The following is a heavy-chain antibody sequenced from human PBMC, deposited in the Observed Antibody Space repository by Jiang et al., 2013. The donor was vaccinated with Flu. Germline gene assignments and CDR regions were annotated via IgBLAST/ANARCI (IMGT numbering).Heavy chain of an antibody. D-gene: IGHD6-13*01. Sequence: FSSYAISWVRQAPGQGLEWMGRIIPILGIANYAQKFQGRVTITADKSTSTAYMELSSLRSEDTAVYYCARGLSSSYNYWGQGTLVTVSS. CDR3: ARGLSSSYNY. CDR2: IIPILGIA. CDR1: FSSYA. J-gene: IGHJ4*02. V-gene: IGHV1-69*04.